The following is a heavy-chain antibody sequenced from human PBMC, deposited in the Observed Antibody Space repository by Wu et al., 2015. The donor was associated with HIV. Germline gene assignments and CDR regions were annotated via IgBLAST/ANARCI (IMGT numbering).Heavy chain of an antibody. V-gene: IGHV1-2*02. D-gene: IGHD4-11*01. CDR2: LNPRTGAT. CDR1: GYSFIAYF. Sequence: VQSGAEVKKPGASLRVSCKTSGYSFIAYFLHWVRQVPGQGLEFVGRLNPRTGATDFAQKFQGRVAVTTDTSISTAYMELYGLRPEDTAVYYCASGIQSGGANYWGQGTLVTVSS. CDR3: ASGIQSGGANY. J-gene: IGHJ4*02.